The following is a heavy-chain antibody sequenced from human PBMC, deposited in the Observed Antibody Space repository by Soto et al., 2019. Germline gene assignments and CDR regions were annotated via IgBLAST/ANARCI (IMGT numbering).Heavy chain of an antibody. V-gene: IGHV4-38-2*02. J-gene: IGHJ4*02. Sequence: PSETLSLTCAVSGYSISSGYYWGWIRQPPGKGLEWIGSIYHSGSTYYNPSLKSRVTISVDTSKNQFSLKLRSVTAADTAVYYFARDRVTTSGFDYWGQGTLVTVSS. CDR1: GYSISSGYY. CDR3: ARDRVTTSGFDY. CDR2: IYHSGST. D-gene: IGHD1-26*01.